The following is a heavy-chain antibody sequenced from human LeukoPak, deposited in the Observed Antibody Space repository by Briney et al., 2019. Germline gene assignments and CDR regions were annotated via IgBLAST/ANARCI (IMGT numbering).Heavy chain of an antibody. Sequence: GGSLRLSCAASGITFSSHAMTWVRQAPGKGLEWVAAIRGNGATTDYADSVKGRFTISRDNSKSTLYLQMNSLRAEDTAVYFCAKAYYDSSGYHFDHWGQGTLVTVSS. D-gene: IGHD3-22*01. V-gene: IGHV3-23*01. J-gene: IGHJ4*02. CDR3: AKAYYDSSGYHFDH. CDR2: IRGNGATT. CDR1: GITFSSHA.